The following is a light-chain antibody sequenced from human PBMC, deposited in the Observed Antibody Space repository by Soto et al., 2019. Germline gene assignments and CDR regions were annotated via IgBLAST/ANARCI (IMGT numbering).Light chain of an antibody. V-gene: IGKV3-20*01. Sequence: EVVLTQSPGTVSLSPGERVTLSCRASQSVISNYLAWYQQRPGQAPRLLIYAASGRATGIPDRFSGSGSGTDFTLSISRLEPEDFAVYYCQQYGSSLTWTFGQGTKVE. CDR1: QSVISNY. CDR3: QQYGSSLTWT. J-gene: IGKJ1*01. CDR2: AAS.